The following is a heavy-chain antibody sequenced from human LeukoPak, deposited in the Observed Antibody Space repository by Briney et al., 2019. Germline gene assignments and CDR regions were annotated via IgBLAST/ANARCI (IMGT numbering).Heavy chain of an antibody. CDR2: DGGTT. CDR3: TTGEYYYDSSGYSPTDY. J-gene: IGHJ4*02. D-gene: IGHD3-22*01. V-gene: IGHV3-15*01. Sequence: DGGTTDYAAPVKGRFTISRDDSKNTLYLQMNSLKTEDTAVYYCTTGEYYYDSSGYSPTDYWGQGTLVTVSS.